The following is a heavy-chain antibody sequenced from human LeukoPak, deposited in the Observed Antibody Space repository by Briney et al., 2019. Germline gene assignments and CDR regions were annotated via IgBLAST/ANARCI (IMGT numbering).Heavy chain of an antibody. J-gene: IGHJ4*02. CDR2: ISDNGGRT. Sequence: GGSLRLSCVASGFTFSSYAMSWVRQAPGKGLEWVSGISDNGGRTYYTGSVRGRFTISRDNSKNTLYLQMNSLRADDTAVYYCAKDPDYDILTGTTFDSWGQGSLVSVSA. V-gene: IGHV3-23*01. CDR3: AKDPDYDILTGTTFDS. CDR1: GFTFSSYA. D-gene: IGHD3-9*01.